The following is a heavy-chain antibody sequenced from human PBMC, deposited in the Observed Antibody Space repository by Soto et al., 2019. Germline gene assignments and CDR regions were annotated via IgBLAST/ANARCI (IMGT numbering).Heavy chain of an antibody. CDR3: ARGIRTSNWYGPDY. D-gene: IGHD6-13*01. J-gene: IGHJ4*02. CDR1: EYTFTSYD. V-gene: IGHV1-8*02. CDR2: MNPNSGIT. Sequence: QVQLVQSGPELKKPGASVKVSCKASEYTFTSYDINWVRQATGQGLEWMGWMNPNSGITGYAQKLQGRVTMTMNTSISTAYMEITSLTSEDTAIYYCARGIRTSNWYGPDYWGQGTLVTVSS.